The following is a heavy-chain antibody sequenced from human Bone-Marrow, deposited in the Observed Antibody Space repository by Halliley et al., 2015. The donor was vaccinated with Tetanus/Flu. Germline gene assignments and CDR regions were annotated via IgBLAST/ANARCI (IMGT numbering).Heavy chain of an antibody. CDR3: AKDGASVTSSLYYYYKGMDV. D-gene: IGHD2-15*01. Sequence: GRGGTTYYADSVRGRFPISRDNSKNTLYLQMNSLRADDTAVYYCAKDGASVTSSLYYYYKGMDVWGQGTTVTVSS. V-gene: IGHV3-23*01. CDR2: GRGGTT. J-gene: IGHJ6*02.